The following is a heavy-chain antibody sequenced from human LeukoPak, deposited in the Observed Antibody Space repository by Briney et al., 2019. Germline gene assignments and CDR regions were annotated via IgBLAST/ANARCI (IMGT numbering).Heavy chain of an antibody. J-gene: IGHJ4*02. CDR2: IIPILGIA. CDR1: GGTFSSYT. D-gene: IGHD3-22*01. Sequence: ASVKVSCKASGGTFSSYTISWVRQAPGQGLEWMGRIIPILGIANYAQKFQGRVMITADKFTSTAYMELSSLRSEDTAVYYCARGSGYFQFDYWGQGTLVTVSS. CDR3: ARGSGYFQFDY. V-gene: IGHV1-69*02.